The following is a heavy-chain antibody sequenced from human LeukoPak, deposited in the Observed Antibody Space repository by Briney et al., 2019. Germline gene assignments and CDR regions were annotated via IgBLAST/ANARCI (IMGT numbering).Heavy chain of an antibody. CDR2: INHSGST. Sequence: SETLSLTCAVYGGSFSGYYWSWIRQPPGKGLEWIGEINHSGSTNYNPSLKSRVTISVDTSKNQFSLKLSSVTAADTAVYYCARGGARYCSGGSCSHLPYYYYMDVWGKGTTVTVSS. CDR3: ARGGARYCSGGSCSHLPYYYYMDV. V-gene: IGHV4-34*01. CDR1: GGSFSGYY. D-gene: IGHD2-15*01. J-gene: IGHJ6*03.